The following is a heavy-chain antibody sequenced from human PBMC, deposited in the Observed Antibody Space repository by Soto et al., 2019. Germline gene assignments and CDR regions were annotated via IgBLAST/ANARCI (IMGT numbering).Heavy chain of an antibody. CDR1: GYTFTGYY. CDR2: INPNSGGT. Sequence: QVQLVQSGAEVKKPGASVKVSCKASGYTFTGYYMHWVRQAPGQGIEWMGWINPNSGGTNYAQKFQGRVPMTRDTSISTAYMELSRLRSDDTAVYYCARDPAIAGNTVLWWGGISYYFDYWGQGTLVTVSS. CDR3: ARDPAIAGNTVLWWGGISYYFDY. V-gene: IGHV1-2*02. J-gene: IGHJ4*02. D-gene: IGHD1-7*01.